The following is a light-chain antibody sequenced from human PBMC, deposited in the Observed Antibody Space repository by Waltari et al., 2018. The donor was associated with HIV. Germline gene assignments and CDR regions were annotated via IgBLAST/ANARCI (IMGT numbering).Light chain of an antibody. CDR1: SSDVRDYNY. V-gene: IGLV2-11*01. Sequence: QSALTQPHSVSGSPGQSVPLPCTGTSSDVRDYNYVSWYQRHPGKAPKLMIHDVTKRPAGVPDRFSGSKSGNTASMTISGLQAEDDAEYYCSSYAGTWLFGGGTKLTVL. CDR2: DVT. CDR3: SSYAGTWL. J-gene: IGLJ3*02.